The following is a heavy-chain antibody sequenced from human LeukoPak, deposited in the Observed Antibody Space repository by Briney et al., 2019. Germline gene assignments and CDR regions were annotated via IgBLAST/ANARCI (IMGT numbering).Heavy chain of an antibody. CDR1: GGSISSYY. D-gene: IGHD2-8*01. CDR3: VRDNMLQRPPDY. Sequence: PSETLSLTCTVCGGSISSYYWSWIRQPAGKGLEWIGRIYISGSGSTNYNPSLKSRVNISIDASKNQFSLKLTSVTATDTAFYYCVRDNMLQRPPDYWGQGTLVTVSS. V-gene: IGHV4-4*07. J-gene: IGHJ4*02. CDR2: IYISGSGST.